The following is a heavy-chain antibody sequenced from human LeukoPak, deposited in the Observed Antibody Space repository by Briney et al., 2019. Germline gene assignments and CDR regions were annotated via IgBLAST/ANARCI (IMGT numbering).Heavy chain of an antibody. D-gene: IGHD3-10*01. CDR1: GYTFTSYY. Sequence: ASVKVSCKASGYTFTSYYMHWVRQATGQGLEWMGWMNPNSGNTGYAQKFQGRVTMTRNTSISTAYMELSSLRSEDTAVYYCASSYGSGSYCFDYWGQGTLVTVSS. CDR2: MNPNSGNT. CDR3: ASSYGSGSYCFDY. J-gene: IGHJ4*02. V-gene: IGHV1-8*02.